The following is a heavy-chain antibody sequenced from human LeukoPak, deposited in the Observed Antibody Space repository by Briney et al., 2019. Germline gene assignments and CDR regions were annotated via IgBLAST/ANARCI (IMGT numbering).Heavy chain of an antibody. V-gene: IGHV1-69*04. CDR3: ARGALDYYDSSGYSPAFDI. Sequence: SVKVSCKASGGTFSSYAISWVRQAPGQGLEWMGRIIPILGIANYAQKFQGRVTITADKSTSTAYMELSSLRSEDTAVYYCARGALDYYDSSGYSPAFDIWGQGTMVTVSP. CDR1: GGTFSSYA. CDR2: IIPILGIA. D-gene: IGHD3-22*01. J-gene: IGHJ3*02.